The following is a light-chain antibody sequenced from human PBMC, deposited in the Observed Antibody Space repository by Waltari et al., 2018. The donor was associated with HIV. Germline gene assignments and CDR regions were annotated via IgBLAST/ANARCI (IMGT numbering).Light chain of an antibody. V-gene: IGLV6-57*02. Sequence: NFMMTQPHSVSESPGKTVTISCTGSGGRIASNYVQWYQQRPGSAPTTVIYEDDQRPSGVPDRFAGAINSATGSASRTSAGRSTEDDADYYCQSYDNNFVYFFGGGTKVTVL. J-gene: IGLJ1*01. CDR2: EDD. CDR1: GGRIASNY. CDR3: QSYDNNFVYF.